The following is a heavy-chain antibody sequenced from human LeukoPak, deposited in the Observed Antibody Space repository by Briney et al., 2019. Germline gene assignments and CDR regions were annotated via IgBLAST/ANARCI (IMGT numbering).Heavy chain of an antibody. D-gene: IGHD6-13*01. CDR1: GYTFTSYY. J-gene: IGHJ6*03. CDR2: TNPSGGST. CDR3: AVYSSPYYMDV. Sequence: GASVKVSCKASGYTFTSYYMHWVRQAPGQGLEWMGITNPSGGSTSYAQKFQGRVTMTRDMSTSTVYMELSSLRSEDTAVYYCAVYSSPYYMDVWGKGTTVTVSS. V-gene: IGHV1-46*01.